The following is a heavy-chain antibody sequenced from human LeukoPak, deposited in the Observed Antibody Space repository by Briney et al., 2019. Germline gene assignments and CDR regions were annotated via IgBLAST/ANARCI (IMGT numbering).Heavy chain of an antibody. V-gene: IGHV3-23*01. CDR2: ISGSGGST. D-gene: IGHD5-18*01. Sequence: GGSLRLSCAASGFTFSSYSMSWVRQAPRNGLEWVLAISGSGGSTYYADSVKGRFTISRDNSKNTLYLQMNSLRAEDTAVYYCATLSGRIQLWLHYYGMDVWGQGTTVTVSS. J-gene: IGHJ6*02. CDR3: ATLSGRIQLWLHYYGMDV. CDR1: GFTFSSYS.